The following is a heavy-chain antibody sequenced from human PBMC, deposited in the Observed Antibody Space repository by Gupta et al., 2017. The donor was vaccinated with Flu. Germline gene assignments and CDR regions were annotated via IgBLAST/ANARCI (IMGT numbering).Heavy chain of an antibody. CDR1: GYTFTSYA. V-gene: IGHV1-3*01. D-gene: IGHD6-13*01. CDR2: INAGNGNT. CDR3: ASGSSSWPRGWYGMDV. Sequence: QVQLVQSGAEVKKPGASVKVSCKASGYTFTSYAMHWVRQAPGQRLEWMGWINAGNGNTKYSQKFQGRVTITRDTSASTAYMELSSLRSEDTAVYYCASGSSSWPRGWYGMDVWGQGTTVTVSS. J-gene: IGHJ6*02.